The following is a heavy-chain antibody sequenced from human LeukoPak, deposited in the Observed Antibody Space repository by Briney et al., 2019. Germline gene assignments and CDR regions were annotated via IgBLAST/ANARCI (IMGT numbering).Heavy chain of an antibody. V-gene: IGHV1-46*01. Sequence: ASVKVSCKASGYTFTSYYMHWVRQAPGQGLEWMGIINPSGGSTSYAQKFQGRVTITMDTSTSTVYMELSSLRSEDTAVYYCARGRRDTIFGVVIPFDYWGQGTLVTVSS. CDR1: GYTFTSYY. CDR3: ARGRRDTIFGVVIPFDY. CDR2: INPSGGST. J-gene: IGHJ4*02. D-gene: IGHD3-3*01.